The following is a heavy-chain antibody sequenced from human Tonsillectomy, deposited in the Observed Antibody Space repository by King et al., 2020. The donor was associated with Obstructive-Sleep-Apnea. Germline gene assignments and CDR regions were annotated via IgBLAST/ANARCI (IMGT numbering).Heavy chain of an antibody. CDR3: ASIFCSGGSCYSGY. J-gene: IGHJ4*02. Sequence: QLQESGPGLVKPSETLSLTCTVSGGSISSSSYYWGWIRQPPGKGLEWIGTLYYSGTTYYNPSLKRRVTVSVDTSKNQFSLKLSSLTAADTAVYYCASIFCSGGSCYSGYWGQGTLVTVSS. CDR2: LYYSGTT. CDR1: GGSISSSSYY. V-gene: IGHV4-39*07. D-gene: IGHD2-15*01.